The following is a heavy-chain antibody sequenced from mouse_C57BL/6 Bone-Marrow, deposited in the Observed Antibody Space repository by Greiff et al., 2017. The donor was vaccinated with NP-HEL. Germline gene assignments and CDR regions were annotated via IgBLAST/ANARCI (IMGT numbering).Heavy chain of an antibody. Sequence: QVQLQQPGAELVKPGASVKLSCKASGYTFTSYWMHWVKQRPGQGLEWIGMIHPNSGSTNYNEKFKSKATLTVDKSSSTAYMQLSSLTSEDSAVYYCAPDGYYWYFDVWGTGTTVTVSS. CDR2: IHPNSGST. CDR3: APDGYYWYFDV. CDR1: GYTFTSYW. D-gene: IGHD2-3*01. J-gene: IGHJ1*03. V-gene: IGHV1-64*01.